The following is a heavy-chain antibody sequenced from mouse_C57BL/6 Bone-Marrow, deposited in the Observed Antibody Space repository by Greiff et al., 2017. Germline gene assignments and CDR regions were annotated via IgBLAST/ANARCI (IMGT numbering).Heavy chain of an antibody. Sequence: VQLQESGAELARPGASVTLSCKASGYTFTSYGISWVKQRTGQGLEWIGEIYPRSGNTYYNEKFKGKATLTADKSSSTAYMELRSLTSEDSAFYFCAREGNYYSYYAMDYWGQGTSVTVSS. D-gene: IGHD2-1*01. J-gene: IGHJ4*01. CDR2: IYPRSGNT. CDR3: AREGNYYSYYAMDY. CDR1: GYTFTSYG. V-gene: IGHV1-81*01.